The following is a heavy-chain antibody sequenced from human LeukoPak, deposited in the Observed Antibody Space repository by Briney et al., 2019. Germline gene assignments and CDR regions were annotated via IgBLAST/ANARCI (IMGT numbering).Heavy chain of an antibody. J-gene: IGHJ4*02. CDR3: ARYRLELRNYYFDY. CDR1: GGSFSGYY. V-gene: IGHV4-34*01. Sequence: SETLSLTCALYGGSFSGYYWSWIRQPPGKGLEWIGEINHSGSTNYNPSLKSRVTISVDTSKNQFSLKLSSVTAADTAVYYCARYRLELRNYYFDYWGQGTLVTVSS. D-gene: IGHD1-7*01. CDR2: INHSGST.